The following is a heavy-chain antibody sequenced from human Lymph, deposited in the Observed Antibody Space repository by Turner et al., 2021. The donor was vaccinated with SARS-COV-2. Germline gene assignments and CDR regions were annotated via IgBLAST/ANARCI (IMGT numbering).Heavy chain of an antibody. Sequence: EVQLVQSGAAVKQSGVSLKIVCKGSGYSFTNYWNGWVRQMPGKGLECMGIIYPRDSDTRYSPSFQGQVTIAADKSSTTAYQQWSSLKAYDTAMYYCARRFTSRRYFDYWGQGTLVTVSS. V-gene: IGHV5-51*01. CDR3: ARRFTSRRYFDY. CDR1: GYSFTNYW. CDR2: IYPRDSDT. J-gene: IGHJ4*02. D-gene: IGHD3-3*01.